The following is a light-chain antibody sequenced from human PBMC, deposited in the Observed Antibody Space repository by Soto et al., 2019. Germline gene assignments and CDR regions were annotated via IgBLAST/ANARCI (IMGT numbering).Light chain of an antibody. Sequence: EKVMTQSPATLSVSPGERATLSCRASQSVRSNLAWYQQKPGQPPRLLIYDASTRATGIPSRFSGSGSGTESTLTISSLKSEDFAVYYCQQYDNWPRPFDQWTKVDIX. J-gene: IGKJ1*01. V-gene: IGKV3-15*01. CDR1: QSVRSN. CDR2: DAS. CDR3: QQYDNWPRP.